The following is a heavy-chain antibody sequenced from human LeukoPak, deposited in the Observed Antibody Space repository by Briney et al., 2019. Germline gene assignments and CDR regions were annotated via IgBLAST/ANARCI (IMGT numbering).Heavy chain of an antibody. CDR2: ISSSSSYI. CDR3: ARYQLLWDVDY. Sequence: PGGSLRLSCAASGFTFSSYSMNWVRQAPGKGLEWVSSISSSSSYIYYADLVKGRFTISRDNAKNSLYLQMNSLRAEDTAVYYCARYQLLWDVDYWGQGTLVTVSS. CDR1: GFTFSSYS. D-gene: IGHD2-2*01. J-gene: IGHJ4*02. V-gene: IGHV3-21*01.